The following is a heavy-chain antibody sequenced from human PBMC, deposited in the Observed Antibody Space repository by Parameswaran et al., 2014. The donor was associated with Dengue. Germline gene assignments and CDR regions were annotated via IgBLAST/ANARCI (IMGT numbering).Heavy chain of an antibody. CDR2: ISGSGGST. CDR3: ARSSSIAPPFDI. J-gene: IGHJ3*02. V-gene: IGHV3-23*01. Sequence: VRQAPGKGLEWVSAISGSGGSTYYADSVKGRFTISRDNSKNTLYLQMNSLRAEDTAVYYCARSSSIAPPFDIWGQGTMVTVSS. D-gene: IGHD6-6*01.